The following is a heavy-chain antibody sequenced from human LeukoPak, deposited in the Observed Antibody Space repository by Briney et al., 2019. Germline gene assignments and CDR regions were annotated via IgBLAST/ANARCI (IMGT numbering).Heavy chain of an antibody. J-gene: IGHJ4*02. Sequence: PGGSLRLSCAASGFTFSSYAMHWVRQAPGKGLEWVAVISYDGSNKYYADSVKGRFTISRDNSKNTLYLQMNSLRAEDTAVYYCARVVVVPAAMSDYWGQGTLVTVSS. CDR2: ISYDGSNK. D-gene: IGHD2-2*01. V-gene: IGHV3-30*04. CDR3: ARVVVVPAAMSDY. CDR1: GFTFSSYA.